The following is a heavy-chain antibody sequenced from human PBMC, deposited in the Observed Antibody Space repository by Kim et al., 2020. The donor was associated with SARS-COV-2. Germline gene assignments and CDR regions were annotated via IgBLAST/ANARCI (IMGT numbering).Heavy chain of an antibody. D-gene: IGHD5-12*01. CDR2: LYEGGTRK. CDR1: GFTFSNYG. Sequence: GGSLRLSCGASGFTFSNYGRTWVRQAPGKGLEWVASLYEGGTRKYYVDSVKGRFTISRDNAKNLLFLQMDSLRAEDTASHYFARTCGSDCWVQGTVVTVS. CDR3: ARTCGSDC. V-gene: IGHV3-7*01. J-gene: IGHJ4*02.